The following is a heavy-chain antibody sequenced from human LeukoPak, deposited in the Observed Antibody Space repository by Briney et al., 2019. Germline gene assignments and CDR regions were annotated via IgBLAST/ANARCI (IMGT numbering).Heavy chain of an antibody. CDR3: ARIRCGHSGSLCYNH. CDR2: ISNTEAA. CDR1: GVSINAYY. Sequence: SETLSLTCGVFGVSINAYYWRRILQSPGEGLEYICEISNTEAARYTTYLASRVTRSFGTSKNQLSLTLIFVTAADTAVYSGARIRCGHSGSLCYNHWGLGTLVTVSS. D-gene: IGHD2-21*01. V-gene: IGHV4-34*01. J-gene: IGHJ4*02.